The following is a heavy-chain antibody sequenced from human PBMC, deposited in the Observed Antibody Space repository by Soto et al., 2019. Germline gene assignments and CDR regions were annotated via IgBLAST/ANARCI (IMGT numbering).Heavy chain of an antibody. CDR3: ARGYYYDSSGYPAWYYYGMDV. D-gene: IGHD3-22*01. CDR1: GFTFSSYA. Sequence: QTGGSLRLSCAASGFTFSSYAMHWVRQAPGKGLEWVAVISYDGSNKYYADSVKGRFTISRDNSKNTLYLQMNSLRAEDTAVYYCARGYYYDSSGYPAWYYYGMDVWGQGTTVTVSS. CDR2: ISYDGSNK. J-gene: IGHJ6*02. V-gene: IGHV3-30-3*01.